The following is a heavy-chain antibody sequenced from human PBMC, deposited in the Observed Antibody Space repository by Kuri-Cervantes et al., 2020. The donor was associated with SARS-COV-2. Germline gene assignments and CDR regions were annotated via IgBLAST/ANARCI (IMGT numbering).Heavy chain of an antibody. CDR2: ISYDGSNK. CDR1: GFTFSSYA. J-gene: IGHJ6*03. D-gene: IGHD3-16*02. Sequence: GESLKISCAASGFTFSSYAMHWVRQAPGKGLEWVAVISYDGSNKYYADSVKGRFTISRDNSKNTLYLQMNSLRAEDTAVYHCARDLTLGYTEAYYYYMDVWGKGTTVTVSS. V-gene: IGHV3-30-3*01. CDR3: ARDLTLGYTEAYYYYMDV.